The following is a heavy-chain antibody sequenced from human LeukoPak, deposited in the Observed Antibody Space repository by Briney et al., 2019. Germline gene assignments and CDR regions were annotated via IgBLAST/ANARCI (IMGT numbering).Heavy chain of an antibody. CDR2: ISSDGSST. D-gene: IGHD6-19*01. J-gene: IGHJ4*02. V-gene: IGHV3-74*01. CDR1: GFTFSSYW. CDR3: ARAPGYSSGFGY. Sequence: PGGSLRLSCAASGFTFSSYWMHWVRQAPGKGLVWVSRISSDGSSTNYADSGKGRFTISRDNAKNTLYLQMNSLRAEDTAVYYCARAPGYSSGFGYWGQGTLVPVSS.